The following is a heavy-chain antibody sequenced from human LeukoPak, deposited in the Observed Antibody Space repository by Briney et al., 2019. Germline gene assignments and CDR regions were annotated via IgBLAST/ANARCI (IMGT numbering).Heavy chain of an antibody. J-gene: IGHJ4*02. D-gene: IGHD5-18*01. CDR2: FDPEDGET. CDR3: ATGDTAMAYAFDY. V-gene: IGHV1-24*01. Sequence: ASVKVSCKVSGYTLTELSMHWVRQAPGKGLGWRGGFDPEDGETIYAQKFQGRVTMTEDTSTGTAYMELSSLRSEDTAVYYCATGDTAMAYAFDYWGQGTLVTVSS. CDR1: GYTLTELS.